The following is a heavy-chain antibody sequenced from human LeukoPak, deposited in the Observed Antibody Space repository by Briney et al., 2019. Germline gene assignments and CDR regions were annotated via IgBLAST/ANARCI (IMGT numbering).Heavy chain of an antibody. CDR1: GGSISSYY. CDR3: ARYPHGGYYMDV. CDR2: IYYSGST. D-gene: IGHD3-10*01. V-gene: IGHV4-59*01. J-gene: IGHJ6*03. Sequence: SETLSLTCTVSGGSISSYYWSWIRQPPGKGLEWIGYIYYSGSTNYNPSLKSRVTISVDTSKNQFSLKLSSVTAADTAVYYCARYPHGGYYMDVWGKGTTVTVSS.